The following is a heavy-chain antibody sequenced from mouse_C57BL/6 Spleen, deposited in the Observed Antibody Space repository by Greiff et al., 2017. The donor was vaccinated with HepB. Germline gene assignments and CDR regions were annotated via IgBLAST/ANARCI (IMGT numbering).Heavy chain of an antibody. J-gene: IGHJ1*03. CDR3: ARWYTVVRGFDV. D-gene: IGHD1-1*01. CDR2: IDPSDSYT. Sequence: VQLQQSGAELVMPGASVKLSCKASGYTFTSYWMHWVKQRPGQGLEWIGEIDPSDSYTNYNQKFKGKSTLTVDKSSSTAYMQLSSLTSEDSAVYYCARWYTVVRGFDVWGTGTTVTVSS. CDR1: GYTFTSYW. V-gene: IGHV1-69*01.